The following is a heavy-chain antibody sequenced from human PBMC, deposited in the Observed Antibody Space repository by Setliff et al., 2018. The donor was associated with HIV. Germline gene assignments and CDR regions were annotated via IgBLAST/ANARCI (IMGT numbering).Heavy chain of an antibody. CDR3: ARETNYDSSFHYMDV. Sequence: PSETLSLTCTVSGGSISSFYWSWIRQPAGKGLEWIGRLYTSGSANYIPSLKSRVTMSVDTSKNQLSLRLSSVTAADTAVYYRARETNYDSSFHYMDVWGKGTTVTVSS. D-gene: IGHD3-22*01. CDR2: LYTSGSA. J-gene: IGHJ6*03. V-gene: IGHV4-4*07. CDR1: GGSISSFY.